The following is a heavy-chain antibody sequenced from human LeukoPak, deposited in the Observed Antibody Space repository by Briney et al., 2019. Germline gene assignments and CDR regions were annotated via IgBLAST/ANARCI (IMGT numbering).Heavy chain of an antibody. CDR1: GFTFDDYA. CDR2: ISWNSGSI. J-gene: IGHJ4*02. CDR3: AKDRSVYSYGLFDY. V-gene: IGHV3-9*01. Sequence: GGSLRLSCAASGFTFDDYAMHWVRQAPGKGLEWVSGISWNSGSIGYADSVKGRFTISRDNAKNSLYLQMNSLRAEDTALYYCAKDRSVYSYGLFDYWGQGTLVTVSS. D-gene: IGHD5-18*01.